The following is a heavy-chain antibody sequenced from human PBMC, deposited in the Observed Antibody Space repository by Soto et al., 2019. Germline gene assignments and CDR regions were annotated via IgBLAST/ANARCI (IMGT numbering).Heavy chain of an antibody. CDR2: FDPEDGET. J-gene: IGHJ3*02. CDR3: ATGRGYYGSGSYYNVRLPDI. CDR1: GYTLTELS. Sequence: ASVKVSCKVSGYTLTELSMHWVRQAPGKGLEWMGGFDPEDGETIYAQKFQGRVTMTEDTSTDTAYMELSSLRSEDTAVYYCATGRGYYGSGSYYNVRLPDIWGQGTMVTVSS. D-gene: IGHD3-10*01. V-gene: IGHV1-24*01.